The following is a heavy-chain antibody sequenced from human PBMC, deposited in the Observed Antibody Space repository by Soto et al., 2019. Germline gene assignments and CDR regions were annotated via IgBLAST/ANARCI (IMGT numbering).Heavy chain of an antibody. V-gene: IGHV3-7*03. Sequence: PGGSLRLSCEASGFTFSGYWMSWVRQAPGKGLEWVADIKHDGSVQYYVDSVKGRLTISRDNAKKQLYLQMNGLRAEDTALYYCARARYSNAWCRFDLWGQGTLVTVSS. CDR1: GFTFSGYW. J-gene: IGHJ4*02. CDR3: ARARYSNAWCRFDL. D-gene: IGHD4-4*01. CDR2: IKHDGSVQ.